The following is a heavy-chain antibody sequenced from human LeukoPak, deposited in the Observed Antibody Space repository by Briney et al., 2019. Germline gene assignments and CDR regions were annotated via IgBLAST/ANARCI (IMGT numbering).Heavy chain of an antibody. CDR3: ARGLWDIVVVPADYGMDV. Sequence: GASVKVSCKASGYTFTGYYMHWVRQAPGQGLEWMGWINPNSGGTNYAQKFQGRVTMTRDTSISTAYMELSRLRSDDTAVYYCARGLWDIVVVPADYGMDVWGQGTTVTVSS. V-gene: IGHV1-2*02. CDR2: INPNSGGT. J-gene: IGHJ6*02. CDR1: GYTFTGYY. D-gene: IGHD2-2*01.